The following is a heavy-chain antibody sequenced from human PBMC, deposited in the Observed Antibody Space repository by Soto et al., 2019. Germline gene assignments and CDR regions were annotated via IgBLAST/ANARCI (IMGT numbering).Heavy chain of an antibody. J-gene: IGHJ4*02. D-gene: IGHD6-19*01. V-gene: IGHV3-23*01. CDR3: AKDRGGGWVIDY. Sequence: EVLLLQSGGGLARPGESLTLSCATSGFILSRHAMSWVRQAPGKGLDWVSVIGYRTTDTYYADSVKGRFTISRDESKITVYLQMNNLRVEDTAAYYCAKDRGGGWVIDYWGQGTLVTVSS. CDR2: IGYRTTDT. CDR1: GFILSRHA.